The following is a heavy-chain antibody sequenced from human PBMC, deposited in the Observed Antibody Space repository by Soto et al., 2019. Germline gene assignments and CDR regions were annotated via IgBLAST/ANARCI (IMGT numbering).Heavy chain of an antibody. V-gene: IGHV1-2*02. CDR3: GRGRSGELVVFY. Sequence: QVQLVQSGAEVKKSGASVKVSCKASGYTFTGYYIHWVRQAPGQGPEWMGEIGPNRGDTRYAQKFQGRVTMTRDTSITTVYMELSNLSPYDTAVYYCGRGRSGELVVFYWGQGTLVTVYS. CDR2: IGPNRGDT. J-gene: IGHJ4*02. CDR1: GYTFTGYY. D-gene: IGHD1-7*01.